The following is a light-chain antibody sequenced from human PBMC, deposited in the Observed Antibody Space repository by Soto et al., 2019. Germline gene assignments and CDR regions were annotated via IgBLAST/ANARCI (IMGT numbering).Light chain of an antibody. CDR1: QSVTSNS. J-gene: IGKJ1*01. CDR3: QQYDASPRT. CDR2: GVS. Sequence: EIVLTQSPGTLSLSPRERATLSCRASQSVTSNSLAWYQHRPGQAPRLLIYGVSNRAPGIPDRFSGSGSGTHFTLTISRLEPEDFAVYYCQQYDASPRTFGQGTQVEVK. V-gene: IGKV3-20*01.